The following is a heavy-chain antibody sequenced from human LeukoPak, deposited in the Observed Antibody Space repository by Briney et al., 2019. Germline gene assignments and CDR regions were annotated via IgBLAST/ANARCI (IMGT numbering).Heavy chain of an antibody. CDR3: ARQDTAMVTDY. Sequence: SETLSLTCTVSGGSISSYYWSWIRQPPGRGLEWIGYIYYSGSTNYNPSLKSRVTISVDTSKNQFSLKLSSVTAADTAVYYCARQDTAMVTDYWGQGTLVTVSS. D-gene: IGHD5-18*01. V-gene: IGHV4-59*08. J-gene: IGHJ4*02. CDR1: GGSISSYY. CDR2: IYYSGST.